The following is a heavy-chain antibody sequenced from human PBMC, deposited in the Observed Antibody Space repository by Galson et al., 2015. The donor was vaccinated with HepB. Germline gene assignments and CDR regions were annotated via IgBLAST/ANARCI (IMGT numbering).Heavy chain of an antibody. J-gene: IGHJ5*02. D-gene: IGHD2-21*01. CDR2: LTASGTST. V-gene: IGHV3-23*01. CDR3: ATMGHNTPGYGHFYS. Sequence: SLRPPCAASGLIFSNYAMGWVRQAPGMGLEWVSRLTASGTSTYYADSVRGRFNVSRVNPKNTLYLQLNSLQAADTAVYSCATMGHNTPGYGHFYSWGQGTRHRL. CDR1: GLIFSNYA.